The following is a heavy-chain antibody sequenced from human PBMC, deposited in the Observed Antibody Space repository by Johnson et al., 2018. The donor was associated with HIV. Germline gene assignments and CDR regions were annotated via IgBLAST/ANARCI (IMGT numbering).Heavy chain of an antibody. D-gene: IGHD3-22*01. V-gene: IGHV3-30-3*01. CDR2: ISYDGSNK. Sequence: QVQLVESGGGVVQPGRSLRLSCAASGFTFSSYAMHWVRQAPGKGLEWVAVISYDGSNKYYADSVKGRFTISRDNSKNTLYLQMNSLRAEDTAVYYCAREHRYYYVSSGYYRGDAFDIWGQGTMVTVSS. CDR1: GFTFSSYA. J-gene: IGHJ3*02. CDR3: AREHRYYYVSSGYYRGDAFDI.